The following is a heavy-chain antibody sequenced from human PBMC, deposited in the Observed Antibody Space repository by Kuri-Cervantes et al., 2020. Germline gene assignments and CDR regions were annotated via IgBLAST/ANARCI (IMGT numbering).Heavy chain of an antibody. J-gene: IGHJ5*02. Sequence: ETLSLTCSVSGGSISGYYWSWIRQPPGKGLEYIGYIYYSGSTNYNPSLKSRVTISVDTSKNQFSLKLSSVTAADTAVYYCARDQLLWFGENNWFDPWGQGTLVTVSS. CDR1: GGSISGYY. D-gene: IGHD3-10*01. V-gene: IGHV4-59*12. CDR3: ARDQLLWFGENNWFDP. CDR2: IYYSGST.